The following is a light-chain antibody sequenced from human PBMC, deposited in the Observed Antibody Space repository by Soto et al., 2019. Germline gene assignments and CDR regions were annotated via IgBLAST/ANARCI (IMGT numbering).Light chain of an antibody. CDR1: SSDVGGYNY. J-gene: IGLJ1*01. V-gene: IGLV2-14*01. Sequence: QSVLTQPASVSGSPGQSITISCTGTSSDVGGYNYVSWYQQHPGKAPKLMIYDVSNRPSGVSTRFSGSKSGNTASLTISGLQAEDEADYYCSSYTSSSTHYVFGTGTQLTVL. CDR2: DVS. CDR3: SSYTSSSTHYV.